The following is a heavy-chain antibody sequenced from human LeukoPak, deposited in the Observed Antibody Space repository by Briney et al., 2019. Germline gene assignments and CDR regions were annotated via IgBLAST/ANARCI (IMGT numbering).Heavy chain of an antibody. Sequence: KPSETLSLTCTVSGGSISSYYWSWIRQPAGKGLEWIGRIYTSGSTNYNPSLKSRVTMSVDTSKNQFSLKLSSVTAADTAVYYCARGVVVAATPAQFDYWGQGTLVTFSS. V-gene: IGHV4-4*07. D-gene: IGHD2-15*01. CDR2: IYTSGST. J-gene: IGHJ4*02. CDR1: GGSISSYY. CDR3: ARGVVVAATPAQFDY.